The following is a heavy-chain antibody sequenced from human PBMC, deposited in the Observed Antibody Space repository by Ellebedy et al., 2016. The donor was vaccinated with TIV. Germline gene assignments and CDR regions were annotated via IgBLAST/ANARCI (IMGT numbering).Heavy chain of an antibody. CDR3: ARDSHYGYAMDV. J-gene: IGHJ6*02. CDR2: ISSSGSYI. D-gene: IGHD3-10*01. V-gene: IGHV3-21*01. CDR1: GFTFSSYW. Sequence: GGSLRLSCAASGFTFSSYWMHWVRRAPGKGLEWVSSISSSGSYIHYADSVKGRFTISRDNAKNSLYLQMNSLRAEDTAVYYCARDSHYGYAMDVWGQGTTVTVSS.